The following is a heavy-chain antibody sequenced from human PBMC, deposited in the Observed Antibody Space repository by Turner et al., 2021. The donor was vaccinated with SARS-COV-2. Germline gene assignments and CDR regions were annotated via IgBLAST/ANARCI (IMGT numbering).Heavy chain of an antibody. J-gene: IGHJ3*02. CDR3: ARGDDFWSGYYGRAFDI. V-gene: IGHV3-21*01. D-gene: IGHD3-3*01. CDR2: ISSSSIYI. Sequence: EVQLVESGGGLVKPGGSLRLSCAASGFTFSSYSMNWVRQAPGKGLEWVSSISSSSIYIYYADSVKGRFTISRDNAKNSLYLQMNSLRAEDTAVYYCARGDDFWSGYYGRAFDIWGQGTMVTVSS. CDR1: GFTFSSYS.